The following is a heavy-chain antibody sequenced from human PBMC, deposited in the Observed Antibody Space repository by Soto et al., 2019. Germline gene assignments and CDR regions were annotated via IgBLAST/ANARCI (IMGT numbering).Heavy chain of an antibody. Sequence: QVQLVQSGGEVKKPGASVKVSFKASGYTFTNYGISWVRLAPGQGLEWMGWINVYNGNTKYAQKVQGRVTMTTDTSTSTAYMELRSLRSDDTAVYDCARGVGSGSYYNQYNWFDPWGQGTLVTVSS. J-gene: IGHJ5*02. CDR2: INVYNGNT. CDR3: ARGVGSGSYYNQYNWFDP. CDR1: GYTFTNYG. V-gene: IGHV1-18*01. D-gene: IGHD3-10*01.